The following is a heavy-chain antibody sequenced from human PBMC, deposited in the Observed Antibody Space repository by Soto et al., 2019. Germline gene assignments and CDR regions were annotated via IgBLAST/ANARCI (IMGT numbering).Heavy chain of an antibody. D-gene: IGHD2-15*01. CDR3: ARGPIYCSGGSCYSYYFDY. Sequence: GASVKVSCKASGYTFTSYGISWVRQAPGQGFEWMGWISAYNGNTNYAQKLQGRVTMTTDTSTSTAYMELRSLRSDDTAVYYCARGPIYCSGGSCYSYYFDYWGQGTLVTVSS. CDR1: GYTFTSYG. CDR2: ISAYNGNT. V-gene: IGHV1-18*01. J-gene: IGHJ4*02.